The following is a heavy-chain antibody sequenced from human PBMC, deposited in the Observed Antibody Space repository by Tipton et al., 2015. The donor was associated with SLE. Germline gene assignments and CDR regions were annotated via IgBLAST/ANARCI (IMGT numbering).Heavy chain of an antibody. D-gene: IGHD3-16*01. V-gene: IGHV3-30*09. CDR3: ARDSPYYDNLWQKYRYNYYMDV. Sequence: SLRLSCGASGFTFSEYGMHWVRQAPGKGLEWVAVISKDGSLTDHADSVKGRLAISRDNSKNTLHLQMNSLRPEDTAFYYCARDSPYYDNLWQKYRYNYYMDVWGKGTTVTVSS. CDR2: ISKDGSLT. CDR1: GFTFSEYG. J-gene: IGHJ6*03.